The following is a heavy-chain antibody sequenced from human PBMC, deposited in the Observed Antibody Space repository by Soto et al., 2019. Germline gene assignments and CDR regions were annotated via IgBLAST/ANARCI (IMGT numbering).Heavy chain of an antibody. CDR2: IWYDGSNK. CDR3: ASKGSYGSIDY. J-gene: IGHJ4*02. V-gene: IGHV3-33*01. CDR1: GFTFSSYG. D-gene: IGHD1-26*01. Sequence: QVQLVESGGGVVQPGRSLRLSYAASGFTFSSYGMHWVRQAPGKGLEWVAVIWYDGSNKYYADSVKGRFTISRDNSKNTLYLQMNSLRAEDTAVYYCASKGSYGSIDYWGQGTLVTVSS.